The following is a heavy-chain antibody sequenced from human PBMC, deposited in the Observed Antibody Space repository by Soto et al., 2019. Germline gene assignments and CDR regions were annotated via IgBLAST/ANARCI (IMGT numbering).Heavy chain of an antibody. CDR1: GFTFSAFG. J-gene: IGHJ6*02. CDR2: ISYDGILK. D-gene: IGHD3-10*01. CDR3: AKDFKISGGHYGSLNYYYGMDV. Sequence: QVHLVESGGGVVQPGRSLRLSCEASGFTFSAFGMHWVRQAPGKGLEWVAIISYDGILKYYADPVKGRFTISRDTSKSALYLQMNSLRPEDTAVYYCAKDFKISGGHYGSLNYYYGMDVWGQVTTVTVSS. V-gene: IGHV3-30*18.